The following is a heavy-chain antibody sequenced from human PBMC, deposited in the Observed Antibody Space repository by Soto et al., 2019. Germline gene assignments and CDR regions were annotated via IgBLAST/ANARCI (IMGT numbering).Heavy chain of an antibody. CDR3: ARDRIAGSGSCDN. Sequence: GGSLRLSCVASGFTFNNYWMYWVRQVPGKGLVWVSRIKTDGSSPNYADSVEGRFTISSDNAKNTLYLQMNSLRAEDTAVYYCARDRIAGSGSCDNWGQGTLVTVSS. D-gene: IGHD3-10*01. V-gene: IGHV3-74*01. J-gene: IGHJ4*02. CDR2: IKTDGSSP. CDR1: GFTFNNYW.